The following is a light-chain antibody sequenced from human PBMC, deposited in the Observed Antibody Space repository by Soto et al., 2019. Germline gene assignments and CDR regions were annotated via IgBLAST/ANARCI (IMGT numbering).Light chain of an antibody. CDR1: SSNIGSNY. V-gene: IGLV1-47*01. J-gene: IGLJ1*01. CDR3: AAWDDSLSALYV. CDR2: RNN. Sequence: QSVLTQPPSGSGTPGQRVTISCSGSSSNIGSNYVYWYQQLPGTAPKLLIYRNNQRPSGVPDRFSGSKSGTSASLAISGLRSEDEPDYYCAAWDDSLSALYVFGTGTKVTVL.